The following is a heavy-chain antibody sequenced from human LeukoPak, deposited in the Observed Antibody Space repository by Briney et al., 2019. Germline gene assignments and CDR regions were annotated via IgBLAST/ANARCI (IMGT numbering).Heavy chain of an antibody. J-gene: IGHJ5*02. CDR3: ARDPSSGWYRWFDP. V-gene: IGHV4-34*01. Sequence: SETLSLTCAVYGGSFSGYYWSWIRQPPGKGLEWIGEINHSGSTNYNASLKSRVTISVDTSKNQFSLKLSSVTAADTAVYYCARDPSSGWYRWFDPWGQGTLVTVSS. CDR1: GGSFSGYY. CDR2: INHSGST. D-gene: IGHD6-19*01.